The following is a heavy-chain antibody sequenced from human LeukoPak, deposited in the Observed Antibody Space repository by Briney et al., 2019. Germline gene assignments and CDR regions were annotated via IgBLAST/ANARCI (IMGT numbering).Heavy chain of an antibody. V-gene: IGHV3-23*01. Sequence: PGGSLTLSCPATGFTFSNYAMSWVRQARGKGLAWVLASSGSGGSGCSTYYADSVKGRCTISRDNSKNTLWLQMNSLRAEDTSVYCCAKGGWSCCFDYWGQGTLVTVSS. D-gene: IGHD2-15*01. CDR1: GFTFSNYA. CDR3: AKGGWSCCFDY. CDR2: SSGSGGSGCST. J-gene: IGHJ4*02.